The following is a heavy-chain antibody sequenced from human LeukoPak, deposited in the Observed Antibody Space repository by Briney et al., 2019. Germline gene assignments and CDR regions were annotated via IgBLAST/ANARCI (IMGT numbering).Heavy chain of an antibody. CDR3: ARLRSEDSSGYSDY. J-gene: IGHJ4*02. D-gene: IGHD3-22*01. Sequence: SETLSLTCAVYGGSFSGYYWSWIRQPPGKGLEWIGEINHSGSTNYNPSLKSRVTISVDTSKNQFSLKLSSVTAADTAVYYCARLRSEDSSGYSDYWGQGTLVTVSS. CDR2: INHSGST. CDR1: GGSFSGYY. V-gene: IGHV4-34*01.